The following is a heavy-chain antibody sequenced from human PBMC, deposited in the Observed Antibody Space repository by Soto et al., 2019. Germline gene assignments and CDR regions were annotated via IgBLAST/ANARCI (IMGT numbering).Heavy chain of an antibody. CDR1: GFSLTTSGVG. J-gene: IGHJ5*02. Sequence: QITLKESGPTLVKPTQPLTLTCPVSGFSLTTSGVGVGWIRQPPGKALEGLALIYLDDDKRYSPCLKSRLTITKDTSKNQMVLTMTNMVPADTATYYCAHRTTTVTWWFDPWGQGTLVTVSS. V-gene: IGHV2-5*02. CDR2: IYLDDDK. CDR3: AHRTTTVTWWFDP. D-gene: IGHD4-17*01.